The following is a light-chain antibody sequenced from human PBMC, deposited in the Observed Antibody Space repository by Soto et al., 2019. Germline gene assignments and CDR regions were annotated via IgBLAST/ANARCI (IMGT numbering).Light chain of an antibody. CDR2: GAS. V-gene: IGKV3-15*01. J-gene: IGKJ1*01. CDR1: QSVGSD. Sequence: EIVMTQSPATLSVSPGERATLSCRASQSVGSDLAWYYQKPGQAPRLLIYGASTRATGIPARFGGSGPGTEFTLTINSLQSEDFAVYYCQQYNNWPRTFGQGTKVDIK. CDR3: QQYNNWPRT.